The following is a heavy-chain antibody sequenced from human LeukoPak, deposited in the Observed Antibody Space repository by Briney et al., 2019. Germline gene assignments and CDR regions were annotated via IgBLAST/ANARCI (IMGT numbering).Heavy chain of an antibody. CDR3: AKDSQTLTTLTNWFAP. Sequence: GGSLRLSCAASGFTFNTYTMNWVRQAPGKGLEWVSSISGSGGSIYYTDSVKGRFTISRDNAKNSLYLEMNSLKAEDTAVYYCAKDSQTLTTLTNWFAPWGQGTLVTVSS. D-gene: IGHD4-17*01. CDR1: GFTFNTYT. CDR2: ISGSGGSI. V-gene: IGHV3-21*01. J-gene: IGHJ5*02.